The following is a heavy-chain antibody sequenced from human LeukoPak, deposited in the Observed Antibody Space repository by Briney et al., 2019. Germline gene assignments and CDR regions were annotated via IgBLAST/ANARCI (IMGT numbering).Heavy chain of an antibody. V-gene: IGHV3-33*01. CDR1: GSTFSSYG. J-gene: IGHJ5*02. CDR3: ARAPGKQWLGNWFDP. CDR2: IWYDGSNK. D-gene: IGHD6-19*01. Sequence: QAGRSLRLSCAASGSTFSSYGMHWVRQAPGKGLEWVAVIWYDGSNKYYADSVKGRFTISRDNSKNTLYLQMNSLRAEDTAVYYCARAPGKQWLGNWFDPWGQGTLVTVSS.